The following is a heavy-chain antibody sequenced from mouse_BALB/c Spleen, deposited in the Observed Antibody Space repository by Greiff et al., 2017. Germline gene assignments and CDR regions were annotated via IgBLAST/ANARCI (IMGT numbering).Heavy chain of an antibody. V-gene: IGHV5-9-4*01. D-gene: IGHD2-1*01. J-gene: IGHJ3*01. Sequence: EVMLVESGGGLVKPGGSLKLSCAASGFTFSSYAMSWVRQSPEKRLEWVAEISSGGSYTYYPDTVTGRFTISRDNAKNTLYLEMSSLRSEDTAMYYCARGNYLSAYWGQGTLVTVSA. CDR1: GFTFSSYA. CDR3: ARGNYLSAY. CDR2: ISSGGSYT.